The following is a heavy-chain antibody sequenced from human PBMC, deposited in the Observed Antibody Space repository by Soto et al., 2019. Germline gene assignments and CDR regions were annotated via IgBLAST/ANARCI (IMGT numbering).Heavy chain of an antibody. CDR3: ASRYSSSWLDYYGMDV. V-gene: IGHV4-39*01. J-gene: IGHJ6*02. Sequence: SETLSLTCTVSGGSISRSSYYWGWIRQPPGKGLEWIGSIYYSGSTYYNPSLKSRVTISVDTSKNQFSLKLSSVTAADTAVYYCASRYSSSWLDYYGMDVWGQGTTVTVSS. CDR1: GGSISRSSYY. CDR2: IYYSGST. D-gene: IGHD6-13*01.